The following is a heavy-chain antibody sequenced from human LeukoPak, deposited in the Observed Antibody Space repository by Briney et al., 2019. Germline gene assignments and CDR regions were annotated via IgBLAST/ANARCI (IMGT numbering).Heavy chain of an antibody. CDR1: GFTFDDYA. CDR3: AKVFSNFGGYYDY. Sequence: GGSLRLSCAASGFTFDDYAMHWVRQAPGKGLEWVSLISWDGGSTYYADSVKGRFTISRDNSKNSLYLQMNSLRAEDTALYYCAKVFSNFGGYYDYWGQGTLVTVSS. J-gene: IGHJ4*02. V-gene: IGHV3-43D*03. D-gene: IGHD3-22*01. CDR2: ISWDGGST.